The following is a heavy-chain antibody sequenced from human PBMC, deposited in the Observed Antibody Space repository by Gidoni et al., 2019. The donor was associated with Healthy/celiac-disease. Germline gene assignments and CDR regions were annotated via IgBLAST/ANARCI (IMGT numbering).Heavy chain of an antibody. J-gene: IGHJ5*02. CDR1: GFTFSSYA. Sequence: EVQLLESGGGLVQPGGSLRLSCAASGFTFSSYALPWVRQAPGKGLEWVSAIRGSGGSTYYADSVKGRFTISRDNSKNTLYLQMNSLRAEDTAVYYCAKVSVVVVATFPPFREPLDHWGQGTLVTVSS. CDR3: AKVSVVVVATFPPFREPLDH. D-gene: IGHD2-15*01. CDR2: IRGSGGST. V-gene: IGHV3-23*01.